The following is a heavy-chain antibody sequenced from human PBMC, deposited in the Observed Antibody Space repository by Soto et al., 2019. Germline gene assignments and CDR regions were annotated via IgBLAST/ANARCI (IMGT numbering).Heavy chain of an antibody. V-gene: IGHV5-51*01. D-gene: IGHD3-3*01. CDR1: GYSFTSYW. J-gene: IGHJ4*02. CDR3: ARASEYYDFWSGYSYFDY. Sequence: PGESLKISCKGSGYSFTSYWIGWVRQMPGKGLEWMGIIYPGDSDTRYSPSFQGQVTISADKSISTAYLQWSSLKASDTAMYYCARASEYYDFWSGYSYFDYWGQGPLVTVPS. CDR2: IYPGDSDT.